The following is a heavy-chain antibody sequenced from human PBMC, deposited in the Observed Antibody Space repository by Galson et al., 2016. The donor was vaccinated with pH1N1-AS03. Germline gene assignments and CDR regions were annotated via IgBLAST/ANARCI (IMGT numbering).Heavy chain of an antibody. CDR2: ISGNGFST. CDR3: ARVPVSYANYWFPPPDY. CDR1: GFTFSSYA. Sequence: SLRLSCAVGGFTFSSYAMFWVRQAPGKGLEYVSVISGNGFSTYYANSVRDRFTVSRDNSKNTLYLQMGSLRVEDMAVYYCARVPVSYANYWFPPPDYWGQGTLVTVSS. V-gene: IGHV3-64*01. D-gene: IGHD4/OR15-4a*01. J-gene: IGHJ4*02.